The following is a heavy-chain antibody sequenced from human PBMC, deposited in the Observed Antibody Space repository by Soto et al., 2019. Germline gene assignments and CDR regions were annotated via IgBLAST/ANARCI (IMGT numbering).Heavy chain of an antibody. CDR3: ARDRYYYDSSGYYYFDY. D-gene: IGHD3-22*01. CDR1: GGSISSGDYY. J-gene: IGHJ4*02. V-gene: IGHV4-30-4*01. Sequence: LCGGSISSGDYYWSWIRQPPGKGLEWIGYIYYSGSTYYNPSLKSRVTISVDTSKNQFSLKLSSVTAADTAVYYCARDRYYYDSSGYYYFDYWGQGTLVTVSS. CDR2: IYYSGST.